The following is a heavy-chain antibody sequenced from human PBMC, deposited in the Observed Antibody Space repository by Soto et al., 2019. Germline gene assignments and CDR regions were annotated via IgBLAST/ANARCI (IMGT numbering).Heavy chain of an antibody. D-gene: IGHD6-13*01. CDR2: ISGSGGST. J-gene: IGHJ4*02. CDR1: GFTFSSYA. CDR3: AKENGCSCSWFGFDY. V-gene: IGHV3-23*01. Sequence: EVQLLESGGGLVQPGGSLRLSCAASGFTFSSYAMSWVRQAPGKGLEWVSDISGSGGSTYYADSVKGRFTISRDNSKTPLSLQMNSLRAEDKAVYYCAKENGCSCSWFGFDYWGQGTLVTVSS.